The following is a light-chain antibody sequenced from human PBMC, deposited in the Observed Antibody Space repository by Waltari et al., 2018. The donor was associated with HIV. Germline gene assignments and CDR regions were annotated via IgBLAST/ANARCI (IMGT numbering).Light chain of an antibody. Sequence: QSALTQPASVSGSPGKSITISCIGSSSDIGAYNFVSWYQQRPGKAPKLMLYEVSDRPSGSSNRFSCSKSGITASLTISGLQADDEADYYCASYTRSGILLFGGGTRLTVL. J-gene: IGLJ2*01. V-gene: IGLV2-14*01. CDR3: ASYTRSGILL. CDR1: SSDIGAYNF. CDR2: EVS.